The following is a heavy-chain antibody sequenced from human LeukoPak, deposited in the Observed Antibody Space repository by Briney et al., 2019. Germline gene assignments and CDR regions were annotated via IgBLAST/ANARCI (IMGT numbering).Heavy chain of an antibody. Sequence: ASVKVSCKASGYTCTGYYMHWVRQAPGQGLEWMGWINPNSGGTNYAQKFQGRVTMTTDTSISTAYMELRRLRSDDTAVYYCARVGATGTKSPFDYWGQGTLVTVSS. CDR1: GYTCTGYY. CDR2: INPNSGGT. V-gene: IGHV1-2*02. J-gene: IGHJ4*02. D-gene: IGHD1-1*01. CDR3: ARVGATGTKSPFDY.